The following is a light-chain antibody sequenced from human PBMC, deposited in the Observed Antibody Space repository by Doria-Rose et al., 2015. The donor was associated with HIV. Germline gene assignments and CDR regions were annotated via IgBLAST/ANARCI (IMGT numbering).Light chain of an antibody. Sequence: IVLTQSPGTLSLSPGKRATLSCRASQSFSSTYLAWYQQKPGQAPSLLIYDGSTRATGIPDRFSASGSGTDFTLTINRLEPEDFALYYCHQYGTSWTFGQGTKVEI. V-gene: IGKV3-20*01. J-gene: IGKJ1*01. CDR1: QSFSSTY. CDR3: HQYGTSWT. CDR2: DGS.